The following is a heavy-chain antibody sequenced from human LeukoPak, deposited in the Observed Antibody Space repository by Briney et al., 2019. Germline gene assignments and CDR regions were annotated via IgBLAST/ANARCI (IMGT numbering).Heavy chain of an antibody. V-gene: IGHV4-59*01. CDR3: ARVLYCSGGSCYGMDV. CDR2: IYYSGST. J-gene: IGHJ6*02. D-gene: IGHD2-15*01. CDR1: GGSISCYY. Sequence: SSETLSLTCTVSGGSISCYYWSWIRQPPGKGLEWIGYIYYSGSTNYNPSLKSRVTISVDTSKNQFSLKLSSVTAADTAVYYCARVLYCSGGSCYGMDVWGQGTTVTVSS.